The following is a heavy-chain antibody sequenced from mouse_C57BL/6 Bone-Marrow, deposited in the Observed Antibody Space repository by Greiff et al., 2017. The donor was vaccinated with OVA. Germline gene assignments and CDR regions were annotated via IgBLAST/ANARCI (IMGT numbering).Heavy chain of an antibody. Sequence: VQLQQSGPELVKPGASVKISCKASGYTFTNYYMNWVKQSHGKSLEWIGDINPNNGGTSYNQKFKGKGTLTVDKSSSTTYMELRRLTSEMSAVYYCARPMYYYGSSYWYFGVWGTGTTVTVSS. D-gene: IGHD1-1*01. J-gene: IGHJ1*03. CDR1: GYTFTNYY. V-gene: IGHV1-26*01. CDR3: ARPMYYYGSSYWYFGV. CDR2: INPNNGGT.